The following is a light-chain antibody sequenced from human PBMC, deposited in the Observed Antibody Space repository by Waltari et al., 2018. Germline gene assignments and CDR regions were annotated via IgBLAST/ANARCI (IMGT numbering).Light chain of an antibody. Sequence: QSALTQPRSVSGSPGQSVTISCTGTSSDVGGYDYVSWYQPHPGKAPKLMICDVTKRPSGFPDRFSGSKSGNTASLTISGLQAEDEADYYCCSYAGSYTHVVFGGGTKLTVL. CDR1: SSDVGGYDY. CDR3: CSYAGSYTHVV. V-gene: IGLV2-11*01. CDR2: DVT. J-gene: IGLJ2*01.